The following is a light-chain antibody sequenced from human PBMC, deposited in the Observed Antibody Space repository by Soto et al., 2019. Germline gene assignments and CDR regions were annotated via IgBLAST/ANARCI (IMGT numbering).Light chain of an antibody. CDR3: QLYNRNTWS. V-gene: IGKV1-5*01. J-gene: IGKJ1*01. CDR1: QSVGTW. CDR2: GAS. Sequence: DIQMTQSPSSLSASVGDGFTMTCRASQSVGTWVAWYQQKPGKAPKLLIYGASNLESGVPSRFSGSGSGTEFTLTITTLQPDDFATYFCQLYNRNTWSFGPGTKVDIK.